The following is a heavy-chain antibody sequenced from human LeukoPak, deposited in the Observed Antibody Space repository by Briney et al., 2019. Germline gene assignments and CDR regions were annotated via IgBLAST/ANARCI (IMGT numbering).Heavy chain of an antibody. CDR1: GYNFPSYW. Sequence: GESLKISCKGSGYNFPSYWIAWVRQMPGKCLEWMGVIYPGDSDTRYSPSFQGQVTISADKSIRTAYLQWSSLKASDTAMYYCARQDRSGIYYFDYWGQGTLVTVSS. J-gene: IGHJ4*02. CDR2: IYPGDSDT. V-gene: IGHV5-51*01. D-gene: IGHD3-10*01. CDR3: ARQDRSGIYYFDY.